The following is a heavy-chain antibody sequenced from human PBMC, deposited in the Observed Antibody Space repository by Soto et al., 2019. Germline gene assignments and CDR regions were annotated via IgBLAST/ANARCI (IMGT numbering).Heavy chain of an antibody. J-gene: IGHJ5*02. CDR2: IIPIFGTA. CDR1: GGSFRRHS. D-gene: IGHD2-2*01. CDR3: ARVGTAMHWFDP. Sequence: ASVQVSCKACGGSFRRHSISWVRQAPGQGLEWMGGIIPIFGTANYAQKFQGRVTITADESTSTAYMELSSLRSEDTAVYYCARVGTAMHWFDPWGQGTLVTVSS. V-gene: IGHV1-69*13.